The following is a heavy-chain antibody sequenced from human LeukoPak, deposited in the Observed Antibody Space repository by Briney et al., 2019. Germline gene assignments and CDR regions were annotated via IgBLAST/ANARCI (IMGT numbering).Heavy chain of an antibody. D-gene: IGHD2-2*01. CDR2: IRYDGSNK. J-gene: IGHJ4*02. V-gene: IGHV3-30*02. Sequence: GRSLRLSCAASGFTFSSYGMHWVRQAPGKGLEWVAFIRYDGSNKYYADSVKGRFTISRDNSKNTLYLQMNSLRAEDTAVYYCAKDPRETKRYAGWGQGTLVTVSS. CDR3: AKDPRETKRYAG. CDR1: GFTFSSYG.